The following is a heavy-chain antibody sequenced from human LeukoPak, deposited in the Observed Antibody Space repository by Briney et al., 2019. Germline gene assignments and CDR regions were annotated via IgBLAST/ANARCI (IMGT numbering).Heavy chain of an antibody. CDR2: MNPNSGNT. Sequence: GASVKVSCKASGYTFTNYHMHWVRQATGQGLEWMGWMNPNSGNTGYAQKFQGRVTMTRNTSISTAYMELGSLRSEDTAVYYCAISSRIVVVPAAPFDYWGQGTLVTVSS. CDR3: AISSRIVVVPAAPFDY. D-gene: IGHD2-2*01. V-gene: IGHV1-8*02. J-gene: IGHJ4*02. CDR1: GYTFTNYH.